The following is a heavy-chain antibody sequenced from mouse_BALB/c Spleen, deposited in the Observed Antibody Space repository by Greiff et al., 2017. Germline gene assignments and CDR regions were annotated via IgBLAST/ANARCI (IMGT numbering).Heavy chain of an antibody. CDR2: ISSGGSYT. CDR3: ARNDGYYGPFAY. D-gene: IGHD2-3*01. J-gene: IGHJ3*01. Sequence: EVKLVESGGGLVKPGGSLKLSCAASGFTFSSYAMSWVRQSPEKRLEWVAEISSGGSYTYYPDTVTGRFTISRDNAKNTLYLEMSSLRSEDTAMYYCARNDGYYGPFAYWGQGTLVTVSA. V-gene: IGHV5-9-4*01. CDR1: GFTFSSYA.